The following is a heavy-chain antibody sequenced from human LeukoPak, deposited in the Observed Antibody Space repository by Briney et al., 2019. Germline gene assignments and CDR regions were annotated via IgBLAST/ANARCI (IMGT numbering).Heavy chain of an antibody. D-gene: IGHD4-17*01. CDR3: ARVPTPYGDYGYFQH. J-gene: IGHJ1*01. Sequence: GGSLRLSCAASGFTVSSNYMSWVRQAPGKGLEWVSVIYSGGSTYYADSVKGRFTISRDNSKNTLYLQMNSLRAEDTAVYYCARVPTPYGDYGYFQHWGQGTLVTVSS. CDR1: GFTVSSNY. V-gene: IGHV3-66*01. CDR2: IYSGGST.